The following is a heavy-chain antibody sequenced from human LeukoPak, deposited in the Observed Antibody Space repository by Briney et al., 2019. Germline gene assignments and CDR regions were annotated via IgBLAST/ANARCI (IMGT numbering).Heavy chain of an antibody. CDR1: GGSISRGGYY. CDR3: ASFGELQP. D-gene: IGHD3-10*01. V-gene: IGHV4-31*03. Sequence: SETLSLTCTVSGGSISRGGYYWSWLRQHPGKGLEWIGYIYYSGSTYYNPALKSRVTISVDTSKNQFSLKLSSVTAADPAVYYCASFGELQPWGQGTLVTVSS. J-gene: IGHJ4*02. CDR2: IYYSGST.